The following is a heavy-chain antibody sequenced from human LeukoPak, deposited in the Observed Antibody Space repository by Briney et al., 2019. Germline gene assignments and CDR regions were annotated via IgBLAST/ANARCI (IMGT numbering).Heavy chain of an antibody. Sequence: GGSLRLSCAASGFTFSSYGMHWVRQAPGKGLEWVSAISGSGGSTYYADSVKGRFTISGDNSKNTLYLQMNSLRAEDTAVYYCAKDMVRGVISYGMDVWGKGTTVTVSS. CDR1: GFTFSSYG. J-gene: IGHJ6*04. CDR3: AKDMVRGVISYGMDV. V-gene: IGHV3-23*01. D-gene: IGHD3-10*01. CDR2: ISGSGGST.